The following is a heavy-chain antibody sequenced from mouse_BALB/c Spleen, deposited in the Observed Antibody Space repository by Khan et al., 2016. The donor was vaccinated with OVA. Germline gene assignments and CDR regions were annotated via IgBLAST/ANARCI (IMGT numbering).Heavy chain of an antibody. CDR3: ARGNYYGYYFDY. CDR1: GYSITSNYA. CDR2: ISYSDST. D-gene: IGHD1-1*01. Sequence: VQLKESGPGLVKPSQSLSLTCTVTGYSITSNYAWNWIRQFPGNKLEWMGYISYSDSTSYNPSLKSRISITRDTSQNQFFLQLNSVTTEDTATYDCARGNYYGYYFDYWGQGTTLTVSS. V-gene: IGHV3-2*02. J-gene: IGHJ2*01.